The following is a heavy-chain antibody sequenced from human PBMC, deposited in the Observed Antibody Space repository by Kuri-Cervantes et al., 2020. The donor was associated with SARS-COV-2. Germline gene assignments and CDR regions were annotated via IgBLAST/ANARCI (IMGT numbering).Heavy chain of an antibody. D-gene: IGHD3-10*01. CDR3: VKDRSGSGSYYYYFDY. CDR2: VSWNGSRT. J-gene: IGHJ4*02. CDR1: GFTFSNSD. Sequence: GESLKISCAASGFTFSNSDMNWVHQAPGKGLEWVSGVSWNGSRTHYADSVKGRFIISRDNSRNTLYLQTNSLRAEDTAVYYCVKDRSGSGSYYYYFDYWGQGTLVTVSS. V-gene: IGHV3-35*01.